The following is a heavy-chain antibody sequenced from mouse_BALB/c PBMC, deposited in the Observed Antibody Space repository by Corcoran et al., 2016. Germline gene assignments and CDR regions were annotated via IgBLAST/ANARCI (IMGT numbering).Heavy chain of an antibody. Sequence: QIQLVQSGPELKKTGETVKISCKASGYTFTNYGMNCVKQAPGKGLKGMGWINTYTGEATYADDFKGRFAFSLETSASTSYLQINNLKNEDTATYFCARRASIRLRRYYSMDYWGQGTSVTVSS. D-gene: IGHD2-4*01. CDR3: ARRASIRLRRYYSMDY. V-gene: IGHV9-3-1*01. CDR2: INTYTGEA. CDR1: GYTFTNYG. J-gene: IGHJ4*01.